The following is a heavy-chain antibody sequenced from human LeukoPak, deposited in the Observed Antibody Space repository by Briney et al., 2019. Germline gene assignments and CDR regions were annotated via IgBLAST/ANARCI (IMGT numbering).Heavy chain of an antibody. CDR1: GFTFSSYA. V-gene: IGHV3-64*01. Sequence: GGSLRLSCAASGFTFSSYAMHWVRQAPGKGLEYVSAITTNGDNTYYVNSVKGRFTISRDNSKNTLYLQMGSLRIEDMAVYYCARGGATILFDYWGQGTLVSV. J-gene: IGHJ4*02. CDR2: ITTNGDNT. CDR3: ARGGATILFDY. D-gene: IGHD1-26*01.